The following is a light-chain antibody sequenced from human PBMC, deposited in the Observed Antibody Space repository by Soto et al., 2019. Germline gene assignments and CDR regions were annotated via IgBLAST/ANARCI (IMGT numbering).Light chain of an antibody. V-gene: IGLV2-23*02. CDR2: EVS. J-gene: IGLJ1*01. Sequence: QSALTQPASVSASPGQSITISCTGTSRDVGSYNLVSWYQQHPGKAPKLIIYEVSKRPSGVSGRFSGSKSGNTASLTISGLQAEDEADYYCHSYAGSRTHYVFGTGTKLTVL. CDR3: HSYAGSRTHYV. CDR1: SRDVGSYNL.